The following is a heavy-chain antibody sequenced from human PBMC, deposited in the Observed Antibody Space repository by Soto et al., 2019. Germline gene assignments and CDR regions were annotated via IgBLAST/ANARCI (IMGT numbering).Heavy chain of an antibody. D-gene: IGHD1-7*01. CDR3: AGRTS. CDR1: GFTVSSNY. Sequence: EVQLVESGGGLVQPGGSRRLSCAASGFTVSSNYMSWVRQAPGKGREWASLMYSGGDTYYADPVKGRFTISRDNSKNTLYLQINSLSAGDTAVYYCAGRTSWGQGTLVTVSS. CDR2: MYSGGDT. J-gene: IGHJ4*02. V-gene: IGHV3-66*01.